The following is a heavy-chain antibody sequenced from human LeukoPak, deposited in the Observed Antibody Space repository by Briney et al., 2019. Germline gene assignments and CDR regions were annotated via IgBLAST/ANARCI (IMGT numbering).Heavy chain of an antibody. CDR2: IKEDGSER. Sequence: GGSLRLSCEGSAFIFSGHWMNWVRQTPGKGLEWVASIKEDGSERQYVDSVKGRFTISRDNAKNSLYLQMNSLRAEDTAVYYCARGPSEDFWSGYYPYYYYGMDVWGQGTTVIVSS. CDR1: AFIFSGHW. CDR3: ARGPSEDFWSGYYPYYYYGMDV. J-gene: IGHJ6*02. D-gene: IGHD3-3*01. V-gene: IGHV3-7*01.